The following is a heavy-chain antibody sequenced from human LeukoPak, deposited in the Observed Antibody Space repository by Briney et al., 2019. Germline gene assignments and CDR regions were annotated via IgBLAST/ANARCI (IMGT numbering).Heavy chain of an antibody. D-gene: IGHD1-26*01. J-gene: IGHJ4*02. V-gene: IGHV4-39*01. Sequence: SETLSLTCTVSGGSISSSSYYWGWIRQPPGKGLEWIGSIYYSGSTYYNPSLKRRVTISVDTSKNQFSLKLSSVTAADTAAYYCARQSVGATLHFDYWGQGTLVTVSS. CDR1: GGSISSSSYY. CDR3: ARQSVGATLHFDY. CDR2: IYYSGST.